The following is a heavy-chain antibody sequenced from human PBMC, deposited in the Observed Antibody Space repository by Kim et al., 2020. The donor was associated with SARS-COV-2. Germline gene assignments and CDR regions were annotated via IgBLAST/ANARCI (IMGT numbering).Heavy chain of an antibody. CDR3: ARARITMIVVVKYFDY. V-gene: IGHV4-31*02. Sequence: PPPKSRVTISVATSKNQFSLKLSSVTAADTAVYYCARARITMIVVVKYFDYWGQGTLVTVSS. J-gene: IGHJ4*02. D-gene: IGHD3-22*01.